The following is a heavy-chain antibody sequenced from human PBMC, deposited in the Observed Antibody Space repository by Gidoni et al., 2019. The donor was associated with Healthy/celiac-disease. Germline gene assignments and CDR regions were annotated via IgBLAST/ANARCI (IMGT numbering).Heavy chain of an antibody. V-gene: IGHV3-33*01. CDR2: IWYDGSNK. Sequence: QVQLVESGGGVVQPGRSLRPSCAASGFTSSSYGMHWVRQAPCKGLEWVAVIWYDGSNKYYADSVKGRITISRDNSKNTLYLQMNSLRAEDTAVYYCARDLRRPIVVVTALSPYYYYGMDVWGQGTTVTVSS. J-gene: IGHJ6*02. CDR3: ARDLRRPIVVVTALSPYYYYGMDV. D-gene: IGHD2-21*02. CDR1: GFTSSSYG.